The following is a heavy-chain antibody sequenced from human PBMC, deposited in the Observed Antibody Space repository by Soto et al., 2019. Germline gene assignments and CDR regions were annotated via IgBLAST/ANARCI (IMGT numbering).Heavy chain of an antibody. J-gene: IGHJ4*02. Sequence: GGSLRLSCAASGFGFEDYTMHWVRHTPGKGPDLISLLSWDGGRTLYPDSVKGRFIISGDNSITSLYLQMNRLTTEDTALYFRARDSYEGLTGQKRYFDHWGQGTLGTGPS. CDR2: LSWDGGRT. D-gene: IGHD3-9*01. V-gene: IGHV3-43*01. CDR3: ARDSYEGLTGQKRYFDH. CDR1: GFGFEDYT.